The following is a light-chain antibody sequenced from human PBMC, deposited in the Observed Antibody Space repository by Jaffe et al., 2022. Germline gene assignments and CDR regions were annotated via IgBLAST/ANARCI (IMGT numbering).Light chain of an antibody. Sequence: EIVMTQSPGTLSVSPGERATLSCRASQTIYNNLAWYQQKPGQAPRLLIAGASTRATNISARFSGSGSGTDFTLSISSLQSADFAVYYCQQYNDWPSTFGQGTKLEL. CDR3: QQYNDWPST. CDR1: QTIYNN. CDR2: GAS. V-gene: IGKV3D-15*01. J-gene: IGKJ2*01.